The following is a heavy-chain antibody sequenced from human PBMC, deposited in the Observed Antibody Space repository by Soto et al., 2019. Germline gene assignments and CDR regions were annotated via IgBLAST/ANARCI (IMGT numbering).Heavy chain of an antibody. D-gene: IGHD2-15*01. CDR3: ARQLPYGGNSYYGMDV. CDR2: IYPGDSDI. V-gene: IGHV5-51*01. J-gene: IGHJ6*02. Sequence: PGESLKISCKGSGYSFTSYWIGWVRLMPGKGLEWMGIIYPGDSDIRYSPSFQGQVTISADKSISTAYLQWSGLKASDTAIYYCARQLPYGGNSYYGMDVWGQGTTVTVSS. CDR1: GYSFTSYW.